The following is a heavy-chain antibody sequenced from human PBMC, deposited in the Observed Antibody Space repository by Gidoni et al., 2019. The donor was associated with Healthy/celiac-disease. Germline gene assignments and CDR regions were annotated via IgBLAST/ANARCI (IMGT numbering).Heavy chain of an antibody. CDR1: GGSISSYY. J-gene: IGHJ4*02. CDR3: ARGGYDFWSGYSTAGFDY. CDR2: IYYSGST. Sequence: QVQLQESGPGLVKPSETLSLTCTVSGGSISSYYWSWIRQPPGKGLEWIGYIYYSGSTNYNPSLKSRVTISVDTSKNQFSLKLSSVTAADTAVYYCARGGYDFWSGYSTAGFDYWGQGTLVTVSS. D-gene: IGHD3-3*01. V-gene: IGHV4-59*01.